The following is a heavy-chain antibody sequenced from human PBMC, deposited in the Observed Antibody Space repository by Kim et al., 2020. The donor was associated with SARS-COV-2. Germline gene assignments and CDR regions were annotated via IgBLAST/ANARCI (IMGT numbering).Heavy chain of an antibody. CDR1: GYTLSNYD. CDR2: ITAATGHA. D-gene: IGHD2-8*02. CDR3: ARALAARTGC. V-gene: IGHV1-3*01. J-gene: IGHJ4*02. Sequence: ASVKVSCKASGYTLSNYDIHWVRQAPGQGLDWMGGITAATGHAAYSRKFQGRVTITRDTSTNTAYVELTSLTSEDTAIYFCARALAARTGCWGQGTLVTVSS.